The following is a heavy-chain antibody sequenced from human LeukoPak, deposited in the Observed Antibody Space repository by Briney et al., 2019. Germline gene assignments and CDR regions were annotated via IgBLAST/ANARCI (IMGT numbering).Heavy chain of an antibody. CDR3: ARFGYSGWNLEY. CDR2: INQGGSVK. J-gene: IGHJ4*02. D-gene: IGHD5-12*01. V-gene: IGHV3-7*01. CDR1: GFSFRDFW. Sequence: PGGSLRLSCAASGFSFRDFWMTWVRQAPGKGLEWVANINQGGSVKYYVDSVKGRFTISRDDAESPLYVQMNSLRDEDTAVYYCARFGYSGWNLEYWGQGTLVTVSS.